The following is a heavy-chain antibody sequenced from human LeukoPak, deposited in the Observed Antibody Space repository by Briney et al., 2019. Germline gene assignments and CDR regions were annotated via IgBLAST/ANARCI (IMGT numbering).Heavy chain of an antibody. D-gene: IGHD1-14*01. J-gene: IGHJ4*02. CDR3: ARSRTSSPYDKNLNF. V-gene: IGHV3-21*01. CDR1: GFTFSSYT. Sequence: GGSLRLSCAASGFTFSSYTMSWVREAPGKGLAWVSSISSSINYIYHADSVKGRFTISRDDAQNSVYLQMNSLKDEDTAVYYCARSRTSSPYDKNLNFWGQGTLVIVSS. CDR2: ISSSINYI.